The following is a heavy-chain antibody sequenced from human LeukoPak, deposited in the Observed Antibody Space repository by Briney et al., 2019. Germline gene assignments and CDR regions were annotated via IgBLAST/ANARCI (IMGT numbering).Heavy chain of an antibody. D-gene: IGHD6-19*01. J-gene: IGHJ4*02. Sequence: GGSLXXSCAASGFTVSSYYMSWVRQAPGKGXEWVSVIYSGGSTYYADSVKGRFTISRDNSKNTLYLQMNSLRAEDTAVYYCARGRSSGWFDYWGQGTLVTVSS. CDR2: IYSGGST. CDR1: GFTVSSYY. CDR3: ARGRSSGWFDY. V-gene: IGHV3-53*01.